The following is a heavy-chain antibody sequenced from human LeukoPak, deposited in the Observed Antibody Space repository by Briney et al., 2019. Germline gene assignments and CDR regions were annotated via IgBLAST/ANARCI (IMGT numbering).Heavy chain of an antibody. CDR3: AREGYDSSGYYYS. CDR1: GFTFSDYY. Sequence: GGSLRLSCAASGFTFSDYYMSWIRQAPGKELEWVSYISSSSSYTNYADSVKGRFTISRDNAKNSLYLQMNSLRAEDTAVYYCAREGYDSSGYYYSWGQGTLVTVSS. CDR2: ISSSSSYT. J-gene: IGHJ4*02. D-gene: IGHD3-22*01. V-gene: IGHV3-11*06.